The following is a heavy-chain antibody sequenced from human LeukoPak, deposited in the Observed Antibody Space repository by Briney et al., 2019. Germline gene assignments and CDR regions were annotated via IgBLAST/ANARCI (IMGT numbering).Heavy chain of an antibody. D-gene: IGHD2-8*02. CDR3: ARARGVPVRGDFDY. V-gene: IGHV4-39*07. J-gene: IGHJ4*02. CDR2: IYYSGST. Sequence: SETLSLTCTVSGGSISSSSYYWGWIRQPPGKGLEWIGSIYYSGSTYYNPSLKSRVTISVDTSKNQFSLKLSSVTAADTAVYYCARARGVPVRGDFDYWGQGTLVTVSS. CDR1: GGSISSSSYY.